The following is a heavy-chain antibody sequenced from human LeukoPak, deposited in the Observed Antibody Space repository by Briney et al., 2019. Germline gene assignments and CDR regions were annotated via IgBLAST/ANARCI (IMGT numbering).Heavy chain of an antibody. J-gene: IGHJ4*02. D-gene: IGHD5-18*01. V-gene: IGHV3-21*01. Sequence: GGSLRLSCAASGFTFSSYSMNWVRQAPGKGLEWVSSTSSSSSYIYYADSVKGRFTISRDNAKTSLYLQMNSLRAEDTAVYYCARERSAMVTGFDYWGQGTLVTVSS. CDR3: ARERSAMVTGFDY. CDR1: GFTFSSYS. CDR2: TSSSSSYI.